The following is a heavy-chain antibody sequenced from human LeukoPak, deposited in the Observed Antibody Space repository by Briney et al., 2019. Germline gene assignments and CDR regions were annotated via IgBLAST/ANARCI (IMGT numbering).Heavy chain of an antibody. CDR3: ARARSYRVAGGLDY. V-gene: IGHV1-18*01. CDR1: GYTFTSYG. Sequence: ASVKVSCKASGYTFTSYGISWVRQAPGQGLEWMGWISAYNGNTNYAQKLQGRVTMTTDTSTSTAYMELRSLRSDDTAVYYCARARSYRVAGGLDYWGQGTLVTVSS. CDR2: ISAYNGNT. D-gene: IGHD6-19*01. J-gene: IGHJ4*02.